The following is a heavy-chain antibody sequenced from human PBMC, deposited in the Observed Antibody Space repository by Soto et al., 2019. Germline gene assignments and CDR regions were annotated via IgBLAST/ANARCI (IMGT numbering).Heavy chain of an antibody. D-gene: IGHD3-3*01. V-gene: IGHV1-46*01. J-gene: IGHJ4*02. CDR3: AREPSDQDRVQRFLEWLSGDGFDY. CDR2: INPSGGST. Sequence: QVQLVQSGAEVKKPGASVKVSCKASGYTFTSYYMHWVRQAPGQGLEWMGIINPSGGSTTYAQKFQGRVTMTRDTSTSTVYMELSSLRSEDTAVYYCAREPSDQDRVQRFLEWLSGDGFDYWGQGSLVTVSS. CDR1: GYTFTSYY.